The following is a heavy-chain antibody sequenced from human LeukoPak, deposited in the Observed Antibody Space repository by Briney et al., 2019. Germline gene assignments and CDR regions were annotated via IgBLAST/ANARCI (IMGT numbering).Heavy chain of an antibody. CDR1: GGSISSYY. V-gene: IGHV4-59*12. CDR3: ARDRSEWSAEDNWLDP. J-gene: IGHJ5*02. Sequence: PSETLSLTCTVSGGSISSYYWNWIRQPPGKGLEWIGYIYYSGTTNYNPSLQSRVAISIDTSTNQISLRLSSVTSADTAIYFCARDRSEWSAEDNWLDPWGQGILVTVSS. CDR2: IYYSGTT. D-gene: IGHD3-10*01.